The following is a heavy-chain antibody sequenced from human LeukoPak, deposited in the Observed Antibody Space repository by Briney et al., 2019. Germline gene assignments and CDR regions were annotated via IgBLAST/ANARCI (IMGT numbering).Heavy chain of an antibody. J-gene: IGHJ4*02. CDR3: VWGGWYFES. CDR1: GFNFCDFR. CDR2: VNRGGTEK. D-gene: IGHD6-19*01. Sequence: GVSLRLSCAASGFNFCDFRMMWVRQAPGTGREGVVNVNRGGTEKHFLVSVEGRFTISRDNAKMSLYLNMKSVSREDTAVYFCVWGGWYFESWGQGTLVTVSS. V-gene: IGHV3-7*04.